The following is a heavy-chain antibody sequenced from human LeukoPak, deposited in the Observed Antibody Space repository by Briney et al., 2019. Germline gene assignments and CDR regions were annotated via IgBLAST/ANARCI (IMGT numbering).Heavy chain of an antibody. D-gene: IGHD3-10*01. CDR1: GYTFTGYY. Sequence: ASVKVSCKASGYTFTGYYMHWVRQAPGQGLEWMGWINPNSGGTNYTQSFQDRVTMTRDTSISTAYMELSRLRSDDTAVYYCARSRYGSGSYCFGYWGQGTLVTVSS. CDR2: INPNSGGT. CDR3: ARSRYGSGSYCFGY. J-gene: IGHJ4*02. V-gene: IGHV1-2*02.